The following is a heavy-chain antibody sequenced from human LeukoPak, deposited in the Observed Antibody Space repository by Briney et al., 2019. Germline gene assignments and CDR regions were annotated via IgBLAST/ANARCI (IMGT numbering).Heavy chain of an antibody. Sequence: ASVKVSCKASGYTFIGHYIHWVRQAPGQGLEWMGWINPKNGGANYAPRFRDRVTMTRDRSTSTVYMELTRLTSDDTAVYYCARTSFWESPVNWFDPWGQGTLVTVSS. CDR2: INPKNGGA. D-gene: IGHD3-16*01. CDR1: GYTFIGHY. V-gene: IGHV1-2*07. CDR3: ARTSFWESPVNWFDP. J-gene: IGHJ5*02.